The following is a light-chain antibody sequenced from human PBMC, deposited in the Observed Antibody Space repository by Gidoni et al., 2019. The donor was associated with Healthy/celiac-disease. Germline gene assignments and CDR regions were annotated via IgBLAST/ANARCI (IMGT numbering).Light chain of an antibody. CDR1: SLRSYY. CDR3: NSRDSSGNHLEV. V-gene: IGLV3-19*01. Sequence: SSELTQDPAVSVALGQTVRITCQGDSLRSYYASWYQQKPGQAPVLVIYGKNNRPSGIPDRFSGSSSGNTASLTSTGAQAEDEADYYCNSRDSSGNHLEVFGGGTKLTVL. CDR2: GKN. J-gene: IGLJ2*01.